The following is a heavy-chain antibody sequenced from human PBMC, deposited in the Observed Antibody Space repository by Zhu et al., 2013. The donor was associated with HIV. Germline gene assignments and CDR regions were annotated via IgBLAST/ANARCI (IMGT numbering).Heavy chain of an antibody. D-gene: IGHD4-17*01. CDR2: INPNSGGT. CDR3: AREPANRYGGNSLFDY. CDR1: GYTFTGYY. Sequence: QVQLVQSGAEVKKPGASVKVSCKASGYTFTGYYMHWVRQAPGQGLEWMGWINPNSGGTNYEQKFQGRVTMTRDTSISTAYMELTSLRSDDTALYYCAREPANRYGGNSLFDYWGQGILVTVSS. V-gene: IGHV1-2*02. J-gene: IGHJ4*02.